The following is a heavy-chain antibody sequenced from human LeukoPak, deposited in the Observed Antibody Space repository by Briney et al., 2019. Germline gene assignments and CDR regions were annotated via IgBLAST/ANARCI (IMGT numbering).Heavy chain of an antibody. CDR2: ISSSSSYI. Sequence: GGSLRLPCAASGFTFSSYSMNWVRQAPGKGLEWVSSISSSSSYIYYADSVKGRFTISRDNAKNSLYLQMNSLRAEDTAVYYCARDSGSSTYYYGSGSYLDWGQGTLVTVSS. V-gene: IGHV3-21*01. J-gene: IGHJ4*02. CDR3: ARDSGSSTYYYGSGSYLD. CDR1: GFTFSSYS. D-gene: IGHD3-10*01.